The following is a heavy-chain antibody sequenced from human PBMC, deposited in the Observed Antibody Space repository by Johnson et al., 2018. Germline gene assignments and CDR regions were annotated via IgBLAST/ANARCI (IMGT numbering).Heavy chain of an antibody. Sequence: QVQLVESGGAVVQPGRSLRLSCAASGFTFSGYGMHWVRQAPGKGLEWVSVIWYDGSNKYYADSVKGRIIISRDNSRKTLDLQMNSLRAEATAVYYWAGGRRGSRNYYGRDVWGQGTTVTVSS. CDR1: GFTFSGYG. CDR3: AGGRRGSRNYYGRDV. CDR2: IWYDGSNK. J-gene: IGHJ6*02. V-gene: IGHV3-33*01. D-gene: IGHD3-10*01.